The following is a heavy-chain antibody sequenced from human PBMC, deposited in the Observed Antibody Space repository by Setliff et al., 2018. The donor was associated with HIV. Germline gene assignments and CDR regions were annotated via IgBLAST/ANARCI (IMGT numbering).Heavy chain of an antibody. J-gene: IGHJ6*03. CDR1: GGSISSGGYY. CDR3: AREIRAATIYYYYYMDV. V-gene: IGHV4-31*03. CDR2: IYYSGST. Sequence: KSSETLSLTCTVSGGSISSGGYYWSWIRQHPGKGLERIGYIYYSGSTYYNPSLKSRVTISVDTSKNQFSLKLSSVTAADTAVYYCAREIRAATIYYYYYMDVWGKGTTVTVSS. D-gene: IGHD2-15*01.